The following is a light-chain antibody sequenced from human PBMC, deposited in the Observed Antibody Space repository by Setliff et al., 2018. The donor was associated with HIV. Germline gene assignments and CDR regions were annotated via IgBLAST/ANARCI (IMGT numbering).Light chain of an antibody. CDR3: AAWDDTVNGYV. J-gene: IGLJ1*01. Sequence: QSVLTQPPSASGTPGQRVTISCSGSRSNIGRNSVTWYQQFPGAAPKLLIYSNIQQPSGVPDRFSGSKSGSSASLAISGLQSEDEADYHCAAWDDTVNGYVFGTGTKVTVL. V-gene: IGLV1-44*01. CDR1: RSNIGRNS. CDR2: SNI.